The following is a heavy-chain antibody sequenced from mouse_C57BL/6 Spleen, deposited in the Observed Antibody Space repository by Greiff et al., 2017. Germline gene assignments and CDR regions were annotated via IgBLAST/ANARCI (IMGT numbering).Heavy chain of an antibody. J-gene: IGHJ4*01. CDR2: IYPGSGNT. CDR1: GYTFTDYY. V-gene: IGHV1-76*01. D-gene: IGHD2-1*01. CDR3: ANGNSYAMDY. Sequence: QVQLQQSGAELVRPGASVKLSCKASGYTFTDYYINWVKQRPGQGLEWIARIYPGSGNTYYNEKFKGKATLTAEKSSSTAYMQLSSLTSEDSAVYFCANGNSYAMDYWGQGTSVTVSA.